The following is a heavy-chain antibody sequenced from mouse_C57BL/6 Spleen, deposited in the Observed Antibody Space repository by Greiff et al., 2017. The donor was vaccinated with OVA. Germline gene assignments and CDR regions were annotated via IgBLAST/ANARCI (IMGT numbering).Heavy chain of an antibody. J-gene: IGHJ2*01. CDR3: ASCSLGRALFDY. CDR2: IYPGSGST. CDR1: GYTFTSYW. Sequence: VQLQQPGAELVKPGASVKMSCKASGYTFTSYWITWVKQRPGQGLEWIGDIYPGSGSTNYNEKFKSKATLTVDTSSSTAYMQLSSLTSEDSAVYYCASCSLGRALFDYWGQGTTLTVSS. V-gene: IGHV1-55*01. D-gene: IGHD4-1*01.